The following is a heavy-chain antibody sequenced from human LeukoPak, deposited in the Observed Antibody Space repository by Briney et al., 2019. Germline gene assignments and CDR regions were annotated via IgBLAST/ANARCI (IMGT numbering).Heavy chain of an antibody. V-gene: IGHV1-2*02. CDR2: ISPNSGGT. CDR1: GYTFTGYF. Sequence: ASVKVSCKASGYTFTGYFIHWVRQAPGQGLEWMGWISPNSGGTNYAQKFQGRVTMTRDTSISTAYMELSRLRSDDTAVYYCATGGNMGGRWLAYNWFDPWGQGTLVTVSS. CDR3: ATGGNMGGRWLAYNWFDP. D-gene: IGHD2-15*01. J-gene: IGHJ5*02.